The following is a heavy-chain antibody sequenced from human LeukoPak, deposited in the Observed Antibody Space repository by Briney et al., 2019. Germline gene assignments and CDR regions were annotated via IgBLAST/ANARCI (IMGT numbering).Heavy chain of an antibody. J-gene: IGHJ3*02. V-gene: IGHV3-74*01. Sequence: GGSLRLSCAASGFTFSSYWMHWVRQAPGKGLVWVSRINTDGSSTSYADSVKGRFTIYRDNAKNTLYLQMNSLRAEDTAVFYCARSSGTYLRSDAFDIWGQGTTVTVS. CDR3: ARSSGTYLRSDAFDI. D-gene: IGHD1-26*01. CDR2: INTDGSST. CDR1: GFTFSSYW.